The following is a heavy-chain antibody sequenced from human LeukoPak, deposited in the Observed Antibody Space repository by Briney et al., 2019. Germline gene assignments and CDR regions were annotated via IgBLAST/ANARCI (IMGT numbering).Heavy chain of an antibody. J-gene: IGHJ6*03. CDR1: GFTFSSYE. CDR2: ISSSSTI. CDR3: AREGPGYYYYYMDV. Sequence: PGGSLRLSCAASGFTFSSYEMNWVRQAPGKGLEWVSYISSSSTIYYADSVKGRFTISRDNAKNSLYLQMNSLRAEDTAVYYCAREGPGYYYYYMDVWGKGTTVTVSS. V-gene: IGHV3-48*03.